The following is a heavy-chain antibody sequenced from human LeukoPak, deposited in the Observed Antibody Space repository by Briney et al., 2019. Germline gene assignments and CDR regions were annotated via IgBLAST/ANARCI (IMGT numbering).Heavy chain of an antibody. CDR3: ATLNIESSSGWFFRS. CDR1: GGYITTYY. CDR2: AYYSGSN. J-gene: IGHJ5*02. Sequence: PSETPSLTCHVSGGYITTYYWSWTRQPPGKGLEWIGYAYYSGSNEYNPSLRSRVTMSADASRNQFSLTLSSVTAADTAIYYCATLNIESSSGWFFRSWGQGTLVSVSS. D-gene: IGHD6-19*01. V-gene: IGHV4-59*01.